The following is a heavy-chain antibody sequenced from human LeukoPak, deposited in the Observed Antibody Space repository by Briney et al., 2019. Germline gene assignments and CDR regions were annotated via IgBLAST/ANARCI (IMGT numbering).Heavy chain of an antibody. Sequence: SETLSLTCTVSGGSITTSSYYWGWIRQLPGKGLEWIGIIYYSGSTYYNPSLKGRVTISVDTSKNQFSLKLSSVTAADTAVYYCARAFRARYFDLWGRGTLVIVSS. V-gene: IGHV4-39*01. CDR1: GGSITTSSYY. CDR3: ARAFRARYFDL. J-gene: IGHJ2*01. CDR2: IYYSGST. D-gene: IGHD2/OR15-2a*01.